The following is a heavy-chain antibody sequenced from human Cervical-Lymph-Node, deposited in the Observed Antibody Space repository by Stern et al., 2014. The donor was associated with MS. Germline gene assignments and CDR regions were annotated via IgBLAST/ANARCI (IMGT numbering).Heavy chain of an antibody. CDR2: INKSGSTT. Sequence: VQLVQSGGGLVKPGGSLRLSCAASGFIFSDHYMSWIRQAPGKRLEWISHINKSGSTTYDADSLKGRFSISRDNAKKSLYLQMNSLRAEDTAVYYCARDCGGDCYGAFDIWGQGTVVTVSS. J-gene: IGHJ3*02. CDR3: ARDCGGDCYGAFDI. D-gene: IGHD2-21*02. V-gene: IGHV3-11*01. CDR1: GFIFSDHY.